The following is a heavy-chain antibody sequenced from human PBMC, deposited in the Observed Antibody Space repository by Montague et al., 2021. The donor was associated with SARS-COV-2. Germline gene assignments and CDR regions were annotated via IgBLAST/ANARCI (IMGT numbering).Heavy chain of an antibody. CDR2: TYYRSKWYH. CDR3: ARTTTRMLYPENAFDI. CDR1: GDCVSSNTAT. V-gene: IGHV6-1*01. Sequence: CAISGDCVSSNTATWNWIRQSPSRGLEWLGRTYYRSKWYHDYAISLKSRITINPDTSKNQFSLQLSSVAPEDTAVFYCARTTTRMLYPENAFDIWGQGTMVTVSS. D-gene: IGHD2-15*01. J-gene: IGHJ3*02.